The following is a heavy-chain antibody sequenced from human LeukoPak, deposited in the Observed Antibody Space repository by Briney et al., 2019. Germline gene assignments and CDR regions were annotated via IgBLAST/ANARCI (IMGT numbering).Heavy chain of an antibody. CDR2: ISGSGGST. D-gene: IGHD3-3*01. CDR1: GFTFSSYA. V-gene: IGHV3-23*01. Sequence: GGSLRLSCAASGFTFSSYAMSWVRQAPGKGLEWVSAISGSGGSTYHADSVKGRFTISRDNSKNTLYLQMNSLRAEDTAVYYCAKDGLRFLEWLPHSYYFDYWGQGTLVTVSS. CDR3: AKDGLRFLEWLPHSYYFDY. J-gene: IGHJ4*02.